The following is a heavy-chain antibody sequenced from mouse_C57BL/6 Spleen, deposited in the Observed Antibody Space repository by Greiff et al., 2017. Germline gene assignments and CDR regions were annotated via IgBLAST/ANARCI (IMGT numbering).Heavy chain of an antibody. J-gene: IGHJ3*01. Sequence: EVKLMESGEGLVKPGGSLKLSCAASGFTFSSYAMSWVRQTPEKRLEWVAYISSGGDYIYYADTVKGRFTISRDNARNTLYLQMSSLKSEDTAMYYCTRSYGSSWFAYWGQGTLVTVSA. CDR1: GFTFSSYA. CDR2: ISSGGDYI. V-gene: IGHV5-9-1*02. CDR3: TRSYGSSWFAY. D-gene: IGHD1-1*01.